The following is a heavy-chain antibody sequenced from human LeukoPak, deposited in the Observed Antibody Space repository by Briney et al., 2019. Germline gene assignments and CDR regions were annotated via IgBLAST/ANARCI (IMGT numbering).Heavy chain of an antibody. V-gene: IGHV4-59*01. J-gene: IGHJ4*02. CDR2: INYSGST. D-gene: IGHD6-19*01. CDR3: ARATDSNGWLFDY. CDR1: GGSISSYY. Sequence: KPSETLSLTCTVSGGSISSYYWSWSRQPPGKGLEWIGYINYSGSTNYNPSLKSRVTISVDTPRNQFSLKLTSVTAADTAVYYCARATDSNGWLFDYWGQGTLVTVSS.